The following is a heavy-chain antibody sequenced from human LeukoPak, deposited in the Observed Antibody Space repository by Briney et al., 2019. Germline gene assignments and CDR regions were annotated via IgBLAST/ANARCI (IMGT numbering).Heavy chain of an antibody. CDR3: AKWGSVVVSATPIDD. CDR1: GFTFSSYA. Sequence: PGGSLRLSCAASGFTFSSYAMSWVRQAPGKGLEWVSIVSGRGSTTYYADSVKGRFSISRDNSKNTLYLQMNSLRAEDTAVYYCAKWGSVVVSATPIDDWGQGTLVTVSS. V-gene: IGHV3-23*01. J-gene: IGHJ4*02. D-gene: IGHD2-15*01. CDR2: VSGRGSTT.